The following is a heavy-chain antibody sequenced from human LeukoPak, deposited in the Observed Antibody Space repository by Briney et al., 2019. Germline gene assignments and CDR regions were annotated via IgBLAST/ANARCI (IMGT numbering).Heavy chain of an antibody. CDR3: TTDDPYSSSWYGY. V-gene: IGHV3-15*01. J-gene: IGHJ4*02. CDR2: IKSKTDGGTT. D-gene: IGHD6-13*01. CDR1: GFTFSNAW. Sequence: GGSLRLSCAASGFTFSNAWMSWVRQAPGKGLEWVGRIKSKTDGGTTDYAAPVKGRFTISRDDSKNTLYLQMNSLKTEDTAVYYCTTDDPYSSSWYGYWGQGTLVTVSP.